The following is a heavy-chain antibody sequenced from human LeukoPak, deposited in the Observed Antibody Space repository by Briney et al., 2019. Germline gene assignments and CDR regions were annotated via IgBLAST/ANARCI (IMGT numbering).Heavy chain of an antibody. CDR1: GFTFSSYA. CDR3: ARFNELDAFDI. V-gene: IGHV3-66*01. Sequence: GGSLRLSCAASGFTFSSYAMSWVRQAPGKGLEWVSVIYSGGSTYYADSVKGRFTISRDNSKNTLYLQMNSLRAEDTAVYYCARFNELDAFDIWGQGTMVTVSS. CDR2: IYSGGST. D-gene: IGHD1-1*01. J-gene: IGHJ3*02.